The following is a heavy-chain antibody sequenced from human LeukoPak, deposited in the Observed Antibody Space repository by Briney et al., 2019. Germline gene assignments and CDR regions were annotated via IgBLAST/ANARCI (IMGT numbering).Heavy chain of an antibody. J-gene: IGHJ4*02. CDR3: ARAGGTTSPIDY. CDR2: VYNIGST. Sequence: SETLSLNCTISSGSITTYYWSWIRQPPGKGLEWIGYVYNIGSTNYNPPLKGRVTISIDTSKKQISLKLSSVTAADTAVYFCARAGGTTSPIDYWGQGTLVTVSS. D-gene: IGHD4-17*01. V-gene: IGHV4-59*01. CDR1: SGSITTYY.